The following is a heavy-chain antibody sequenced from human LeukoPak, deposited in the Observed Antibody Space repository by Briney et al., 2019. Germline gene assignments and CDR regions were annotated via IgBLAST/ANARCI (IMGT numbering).Heavy chain of an antibody. CDR1: GGSISSYY. CDR2: IYYSGST. V-gene: IGHV4-59*12. CDR3: ARGRQLVRWFDP. J-gene: IGHJ5*02. Sequence: SETLSLTCTVSGGSISSYYWSWIRQPPGKGLEWIGYIYYSGSTNYNPSLKSRVTISVDTSKNQFSLKLSSVTAADTAVYYCARGRQLVRWFDPWGQGTLVTVSS. D-gene: IGHD6-6*01.